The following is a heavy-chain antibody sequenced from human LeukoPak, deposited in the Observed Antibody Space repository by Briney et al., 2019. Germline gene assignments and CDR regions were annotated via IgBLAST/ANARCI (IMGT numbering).Heavy chain of an antibody. CDR2: LDPEDDET. V-gene: IGHV1-24*01. CDR1: GYTLTEVS. J-gene: IGHJ6*02. D-gene: IGHD1-26*01. Sequence: ASVTVSFMVSGYTLTEVSIHWVRQAPEKGGEGVGGLDPEDDETIYAQKFQGRVTMTEDIATDTAYMELSSLRSEDTAVYYCAKVGAMGSGTYLYYNYYAMDVWGQGTTVTVSS. CDR3: AKVGAMGSGTYLYYNYYAMDV.